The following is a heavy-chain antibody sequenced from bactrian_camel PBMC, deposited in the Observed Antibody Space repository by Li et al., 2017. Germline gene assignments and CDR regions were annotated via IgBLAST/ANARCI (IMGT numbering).Heavy chain of an antibody. Sequence: HVQLVESGGGSVQAGGSLRLSCAASELTYDGYCMGWFRQAPGKERERVATISPGGTKTYYADSVKGRFTISRDNAKSTLDLQMNSLKPEDTAMFYCALLPRVIFSGPCRPETNEYSYWGQGTQVTVS. J-gene: IGHJ4*01. D-gene: IGHD2*01. CDR2: ISPGGTKT. V-gene: IGHV3S55*01. CDR1: ELTYDGYC. CDR3: ALLPRVIFSGPCRPETNEYSY.